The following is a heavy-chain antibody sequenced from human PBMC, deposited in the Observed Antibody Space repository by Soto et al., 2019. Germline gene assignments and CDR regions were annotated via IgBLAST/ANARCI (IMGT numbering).Heavy chain of an antibody. V-gene: IGHV4-4*07. D-gene: IGHD2-15*01. CDR3: ARELVVVVAASYYYYGMDV. Sequence: SETLSLTCTVSGGSISSYYWSWIRQPAGKGLEWIGRIYTSGSTNYNPSLKSRVTMSVDTSKNQFSLKLSSVTAADTAVYYCARELVVVVAASYYYYGMDVWGQGTTVTVSS. CDR2: IYTSGST. J-gene: IGHJ6*02. CDR1: GGSISSYY.